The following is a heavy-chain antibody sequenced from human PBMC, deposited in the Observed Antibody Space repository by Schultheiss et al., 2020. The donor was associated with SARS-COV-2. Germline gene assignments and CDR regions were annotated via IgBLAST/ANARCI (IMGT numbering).Heavy chain of an antibody. J-gene: IGHJ4*02. CDR2: IYTTGST. V-gene: IGHV4-61*02. CDR3: ASTSRDGYNLADY. CDR1: GGSINSGSYY. Sequence: SETLSLTCTVSGGSINSGSYYWSWIRQPAGKGLEWIGRIYTTGSTNYNPSLKSRVTISVDTSKNQFSLKLSSVTAADTAVYYCASTSRDGYNLADYWGQGTLVTVSS. D-gene: IGHD5-24*01.